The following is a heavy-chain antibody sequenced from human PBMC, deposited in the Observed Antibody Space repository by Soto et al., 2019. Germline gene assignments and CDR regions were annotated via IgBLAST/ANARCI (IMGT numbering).Heavy chain of an antibody. J-gene: IGHJ4*02. V-gene: IGHV3-30*18. CDR2: ISYDGSNK. D-gene: IGHD1-26*01. Sequence: QVQLVESGGGVVQPGRSLRLSCAASGFTFSSYGMHWVRQAPGKGLQWVAVISYDGSNKYYADSVKGRFTISRDNSKNPLYLQLNRLRAEDTAVYSCAKDLSGSYYQRFDYWGQGTLVTVSS. CDR3: AKDLSGSYYQRFDY. CDR1: GFTFSSYG.